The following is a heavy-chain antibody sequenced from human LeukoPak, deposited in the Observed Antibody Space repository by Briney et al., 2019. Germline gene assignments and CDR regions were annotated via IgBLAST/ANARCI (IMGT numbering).Heavy chain of an antibody. CDR3: ARAHPNYYDSSGYYPDY. D-gene: IGHD3-22*01. CDR1: GFTFSSYS. CDR2: ISSSSSYI. Sequence: GGSLRLSCAASGFTFSSYSMLWVRQAPGKGLEWVSSISSSSSYIYYADSVKGRFTISRDNAKNSLYLQMNSLRAEDTAVYYCARAHPNYYDSSGYYPDYWGQGTLVTVSS. J-gene: IGHJ4*02. V-gene: IGHV3-21*01.